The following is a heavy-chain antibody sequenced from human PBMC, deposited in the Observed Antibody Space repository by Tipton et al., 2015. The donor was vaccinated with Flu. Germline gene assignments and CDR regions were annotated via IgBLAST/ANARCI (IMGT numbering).Heavy chain of an antibody. V-gene: IGHV3-7*01. Sequence: SLRLSCVASGFTLSSYWMTWVRQAPEKGLEWVANIKQDGSEKYYVDSVKGRFTISRDNAKNALSLQMNNLRAADTAVYYCARKVGDYWGQGTLVTVSS. D-gene: IGHD1-26*01. CDR1: GFTLSSYW. J-gene: IGHJ4*02. CDR2: IKQDGSEK. CDR3: ARKVGDY.